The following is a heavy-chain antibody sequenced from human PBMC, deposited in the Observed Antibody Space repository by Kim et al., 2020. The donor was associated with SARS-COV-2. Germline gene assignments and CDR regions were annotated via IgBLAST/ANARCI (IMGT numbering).Heavy chain of an antibody. D-gene: IGHD3-10*01. V-gene: IGHV3-30*07. J-gene: IGHJ6*02. CDR3: ASHPRPMVRGVMDYYGMDV. Sequence: GRFTISRDKSKNTLYLQMNSLRAEDTAVYYCASHPRPMVRGVMDYYGMDVWGQGTTVTVSS.